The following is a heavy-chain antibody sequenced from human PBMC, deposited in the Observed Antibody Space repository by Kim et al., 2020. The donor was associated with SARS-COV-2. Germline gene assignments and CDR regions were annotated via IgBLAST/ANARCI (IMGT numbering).Heavy chain of an antibody. CDR3: ARGLWTFDY. Sequence: RTNYHPSPTSRVTISIDTTKTPFSLKLDSVTAADTAVYYCARGLWTFDYWGQGTLVTVSS. J-gene: IGHJ4*02. CDR2: RT. D-gene: IGHD2-21*01. V-gene: IGHV4-59*09.